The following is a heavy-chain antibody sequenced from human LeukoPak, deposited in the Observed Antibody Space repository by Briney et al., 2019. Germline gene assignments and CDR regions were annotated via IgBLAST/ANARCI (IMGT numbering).Heavy chain of an antibody. J-gene: IGHJ4*02. CDR1: GGSFSGYY. V-gene: IGHV4-34*01. CDR2: INHSGST. CDR3: ARGWAVVAAPFDY. D-gene: IGHD2-15*01. Sequence: ASETLSLTCAVYGGSFSGYYWSWIRQPPGKGLEWIGEINHSGSTNYNPSLKSRFTISVDTSKNEFSLKLGSVTAADTAVYYCARGWAVVAAPFDYWGQGTLVTVSS.